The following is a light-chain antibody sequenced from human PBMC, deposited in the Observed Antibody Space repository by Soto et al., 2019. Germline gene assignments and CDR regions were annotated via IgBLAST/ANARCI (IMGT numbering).Light chain of an antibody. CDR2: DAS. J-gene: IGKJ1*01. CDR1: QSVSWY. Sequence: EIVLTQSPATLSLSPGERATLSCRASQSVSWYLAWYQQRPGQAPRLLIYDASSRATGIPARFSGSGSGTDFTLTISSLEPEDFALYYCQQRISWPVTFGQGTKVEIK. CDR3: QQRISWPVT. V-gene: IGKV3-11*01.